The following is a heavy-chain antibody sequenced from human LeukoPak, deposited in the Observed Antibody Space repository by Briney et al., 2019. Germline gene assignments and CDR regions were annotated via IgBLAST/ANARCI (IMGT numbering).Heavy chain of an antibody. J-gene: IGHJ4*02. D-gene: IGHD5-18*01. V-gene: IGHV3-7*01. Sequence: PGGSLRLSCAASGFSFSSSWMTWVRQAPGKGLEWVANIKEDESEIYYVDSVKGRFTASRDNAKNSLYLQMNSLRAEDTAVYFCARIFTYSYGLDYWGQGILVTVSS. CDR2: IKEDESEI. CDR3: ARIFTYSYGLDY. CDR1: GFSFSSSW.